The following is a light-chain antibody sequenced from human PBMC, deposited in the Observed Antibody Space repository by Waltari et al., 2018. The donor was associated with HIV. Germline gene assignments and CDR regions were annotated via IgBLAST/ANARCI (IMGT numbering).Light chain of an antibody. CDR1: QGSGTW. V-gene: IGKV1-12*01. CDR2: SAS. CDR3: QQVNSFPIT. J-gene: IGKJ5*01. Sequence: DIQMTQSPSSVSASVGDRVTLTCRASQGSGTWLAWYQQKLGQAPKLLIYSASYLQRGVPSRFSGSGSGTSFTLAISSLQPEDFATYYCQQVNSFPITFGQGTRLEIK.